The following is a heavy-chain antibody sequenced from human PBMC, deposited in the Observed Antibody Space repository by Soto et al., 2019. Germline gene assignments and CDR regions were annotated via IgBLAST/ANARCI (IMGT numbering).Heavy chain of an antibody. CDR2: IFYSGNT. Sequence: PSLTCTVSGGSISTDSYYWGWVRQSPGKGLEWIGSIFYSGNTYYSPSLKSRVTISVDLSNNQFSLRLSSVTAADTALYYCARHWGFPVARSRFGLWRLGPLVTVSS. J-gene: IGHJ5*02. CDR1: GGSISTDSYY. V-gene: IGHV4-39*01. CDR3: ARHWGFPVARSRFGL. D-gene: IGHD6-6*01.